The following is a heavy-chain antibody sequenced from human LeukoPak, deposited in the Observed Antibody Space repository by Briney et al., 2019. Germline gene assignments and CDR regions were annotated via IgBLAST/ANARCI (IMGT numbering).Heavy chain of an antibody. J-gene: IGHJ4*02. CDR3: ARHDPGRGLHYLDY. CDR2: IYYSGNT. CDR1: GGSISGTTYY. V-gene: IGHV4-39*01. Sequence: PSETLSLTCTVSGGSISGTTYYWGSIRQPPAKGLEWLGTIYYSGNTYYTPSLNSRVTISVDTSKNHFSLKLSSVTAADTAVYYCARHDPGRGLHYLDYWGQGTLVTVSS. D-gene: IGHD5/OR15-5a*01.